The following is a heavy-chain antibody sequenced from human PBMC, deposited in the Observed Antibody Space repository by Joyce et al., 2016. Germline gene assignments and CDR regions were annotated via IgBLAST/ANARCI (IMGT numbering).Heavy chain of an antibody. V-gene: IGHV3-53*01. D-gene: IGHD3-22*01. CDR2: IYSAGST. CDR3: ARVYYDSSGYYDAFDI. Sequence: EVLLVESGGGLIQPGGSLRLSCAASGFTVSGNYMTWVRQAPGKGLEWVSVIYSAGSTFYADSVKGRFTIPRDNSKNTLYLQMNSLRAEDTAVYYCARVYYDSSGYYDAFDIWGQGTMVTVSS. CDR1: GFTVSGNY. J-gene: IGHJ3*02.